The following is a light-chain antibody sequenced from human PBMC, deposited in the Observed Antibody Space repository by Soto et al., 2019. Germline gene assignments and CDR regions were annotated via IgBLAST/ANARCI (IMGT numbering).Light chain of an antibody. J-gene: IGKJ5*01. CDR3: QQYENLPT. CDR2: DAS. Sequence: DIQMTQSPSSLSASVGDRVSVTCQASQNINNYLNWYQQKPGRAPKLLIYDASNLEAGVPSRFRGSGSGTDFTFTISRLQPEDIATYYCQQYENLPTFGQGTRLEIK. V-gene: IGKV1-33*01. CDR1: QNINNY.